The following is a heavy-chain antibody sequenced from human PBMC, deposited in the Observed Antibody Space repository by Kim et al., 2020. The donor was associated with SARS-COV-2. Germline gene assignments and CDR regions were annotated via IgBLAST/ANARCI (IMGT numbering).Heavy chain of an antibody. Sequence: SETLSLTCAVSGGSISSSNWWSWVRQPPGKGLEWIGEIYHSGSTNYNPSLKSRVTISVDKSKNQFSLKLSSVTAADTAVYYCARDLRYYDFWSGYYRFDPWGQGTLVTVSS. V-gene: IGHV4-4*02. CDR1: GGSISSSNW. CDR2: IYHSGST. J-gene: IGHJ5*02. D-gene: IGHD3-3*01. CDR3: ARDLRYYDFWSGYYRFDP.